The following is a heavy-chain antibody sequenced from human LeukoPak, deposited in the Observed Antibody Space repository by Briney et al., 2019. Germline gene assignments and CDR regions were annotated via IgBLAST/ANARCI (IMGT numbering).Heavy chain of an antibody. CDR3: ARSITINTVTTGLDY. CDR2: IIPIFGTA. V-gene: IGHV1-69*13. J-gene: IGHJ4*02. CDR1: GGTFSSYA. Sequence: SVKVSCKASGGTFSSYAISWVRQAPGQGLEWMGGIIPIFGTANYAQKFQGRVTITAGESTSTAYMELSSLRSEDTAVYYCARSITINTVTTGLDYWGQGTLVTVSS. D-gene: IGHD4-17*01.